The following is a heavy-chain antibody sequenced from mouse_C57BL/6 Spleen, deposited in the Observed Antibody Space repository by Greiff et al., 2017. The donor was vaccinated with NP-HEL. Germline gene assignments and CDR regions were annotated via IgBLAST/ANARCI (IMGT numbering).Heavy chain of an antibody. CDR2: INPSSGYT. V-gene: IGHV1-7*01. CDR1: GYTFTSYW. Sequence: VQLQQSGAELAKPGASVKLSCTASGYTFTSYWMHWVKQRPGPGLEWIGYINPSSGYTKYIQPFKDKATLTADKSSSTPYMQLSSLTYEAAADYACARTTNYGGRYGAMDYWGQGTSLTVSS. J-gene: IGHJ4*01. D-gene: IGHD1-1*01. CDR3: ARTTNYGGRYGAMDY.